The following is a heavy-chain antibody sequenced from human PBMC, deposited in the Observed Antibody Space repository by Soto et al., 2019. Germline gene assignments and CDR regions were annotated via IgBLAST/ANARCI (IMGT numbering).Heavy chain of an antibody. D-gene: IGHD2-8*01. J-gene: IGHJ5*02. Sequence: QVQLVESGGGVVQPGRSLRLSCTASGFTFSTFALHWVRQGPGKGLEWVAIIWTDGNDKYYADSVKGRFTISSDNSKNTLSLQMNSLRAEDTAVYYCVRGSSCSNGVRYNLGWFGPWGQGTLVTVSS. CDR3: VRGSSCSNGVRYNLGWFGP. CDR1: GFTFSTFA. V-gene: IGHV3-33*01. CDR2: IWTDGNDK.